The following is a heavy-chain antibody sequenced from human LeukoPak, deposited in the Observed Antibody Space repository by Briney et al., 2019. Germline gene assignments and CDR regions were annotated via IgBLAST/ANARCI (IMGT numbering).Heavy chain of an antibody. CDR3: AKTRPLDSSSWSHGDY. CDR1: GFTFTSYS. CDR2: TSDRGDYT. D-gene: IGHD6-13*01. J-gene: IGHJ4*02. V-gene: IGHV3-23*01. Sequence: GGSLRLSCAASGFTFTSYSMSWVRQAPGKGLEWVSGTSDRGDYTYYADSVKGRFTISRDNSKNTLYLQMNSLRAEDTAVYYCAKTRPLDSSSWSHGDYWGQGTLVTVSS.